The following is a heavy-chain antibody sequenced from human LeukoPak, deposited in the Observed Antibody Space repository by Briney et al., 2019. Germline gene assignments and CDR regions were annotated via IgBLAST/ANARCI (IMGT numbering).Heavy chain of an antibody. CDR2: IYYSGST. CDR3: ARLSQWLVVTPKLTDSLGYFDY. D-gene: IGHD4-23*01. CDR1: GGSISSSSYY. J-gene: IGHJ4*02. Sequence: SETLSLTCTVSGGSISSSSYYWGWIRQPPGKGLEWIGSIYYSGSTYYNPSLKSRVTISVDTSKNQFSLKLSSVTAADTAVYYCARLSQWLVVTPKLTDSLGYFDYWGQGTLVTVSS. V-gene: IGHV4-39*01.